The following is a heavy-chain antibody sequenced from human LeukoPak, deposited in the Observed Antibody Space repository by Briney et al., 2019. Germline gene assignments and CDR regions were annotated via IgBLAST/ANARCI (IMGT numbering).Heavy chain of an antibody. J-gene: IGHJ6*03. D-gene: IGHD3-22*01. Sequence: ASVKVSCKASGYTFTSYGISWVRQAPGQGLEWMGWISAYNGNTNYAQKLQGRVTMTTDTSTSTAYMELRSLRSDDTAVYYCARATYYDSSGYYLYYYYYYMDVWGKGTTVTVSS. CDR2: ISAYNGNT. CDR1: GYTFTSYG. CDR3: ARATYYDSSGYYLYYYYYYMDV. V-gene: IGHV1-18*01.